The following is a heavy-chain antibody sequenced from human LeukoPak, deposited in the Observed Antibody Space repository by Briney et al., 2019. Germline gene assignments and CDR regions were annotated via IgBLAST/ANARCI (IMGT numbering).Heavy chain of an antibody. CDR1: GFTFSSYA. D-gene: IGHD3-22*01. J-gene: IGHJ4*02. CDR3: AKDEAPYYYDSSGYAPFDY. Sequence: GGSLRLSCAASGFTFSSYAMSWVRQAPGKGLEWVSAISGSGGSTYYADSVKGRFTISRDNSKNTLYLQMNSLRAEDTAVYYCAKDEAPYYYDSSGYAPFDYWDQGTLVTVSS. CDR2: ISGSGGST. V-gene: IGHV3-23*01.